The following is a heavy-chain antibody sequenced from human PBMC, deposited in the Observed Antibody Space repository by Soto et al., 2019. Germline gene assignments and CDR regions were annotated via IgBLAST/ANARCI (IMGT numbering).Heavy chain of an antibody. D-gene: IGHD3-22*01. Sequence: AGGSLRLSCAASGFTVSSKYMSWVRQAPGKGLEWVSVIYSGGSTYYADSVKGRFTISRDNSKNTLYLQMNSLRAEDTAVYYCARCRYYYDSRSQYYYYYGMDVWGQGTTVTVSS. CDR3: ARCRYYYDSRSQYYYYYGMDV. V-gene: IGHV3-53*01. CDR1: GFTVSSKY. CDR2: IYSGGST. J-gene: IGHJ6*02.